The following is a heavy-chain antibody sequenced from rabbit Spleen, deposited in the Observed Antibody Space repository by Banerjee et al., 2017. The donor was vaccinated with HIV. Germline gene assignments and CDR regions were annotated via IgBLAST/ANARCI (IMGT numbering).Heavy chain of an antibody. D-gene: IGHD8-1*01. J-gene: IGHJ6*01. CDR3: ARDAGTSFSTYGMDL. V-gene: IGHV1S45*01. Sequence: QEQLEESGGGLVKPGTSLTLTCTASGFSFSRSYDMCWVRQAPGKGLEWIGCIYTGSSGSTYSATWAKGRFTISKTSSTTVTLQMTSLTAADTATYFCARDAGTSFSTYGMDLWGPGTLVTVS. CDR1: GFSFSRSYD. CDR2: IYTGSSGST.